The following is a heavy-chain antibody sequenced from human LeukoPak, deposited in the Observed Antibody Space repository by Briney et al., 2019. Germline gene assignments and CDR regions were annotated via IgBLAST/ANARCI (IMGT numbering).Heavy chain of an antibody. V-gene: IGHV4-59*01. Sequence: PSETLSLTCAVSGGSISSYYWSWIRQPPGKGLEWIGYIYYGGNTNYNTSIKSRVTMSVDTSKNQFSLKLSPLTAADTAVYYCARGSYYSYDDYYFDYWGQGTLVTVSS. D-gene: IGHD5-18*01. CDR2: IYYGGNT. CDR3: ARGSYYSYDDYYFDY. CDR1: GGSISSYY. J-gene: IGHJ4*02.